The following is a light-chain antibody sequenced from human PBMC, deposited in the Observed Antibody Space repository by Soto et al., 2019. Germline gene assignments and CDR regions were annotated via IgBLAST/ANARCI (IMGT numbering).Light chain of an antibody. V-gene: IGLV2-14*01. CDR1: SSDIGGYNY. J-gene: IGLJ2*01. Sequence: QSALTQPASVSGSPGQSIHLSCCGTSSDIGGYNYLSWYQQHPGKAPKLMIYDVSYRPSGVSDRFSGSKSGDTASLTISGLQAEDEADYYCSSYTGSTTLFGGGTKLTVL. CDR2: DVS. CDR3: SSYTGSTTL.